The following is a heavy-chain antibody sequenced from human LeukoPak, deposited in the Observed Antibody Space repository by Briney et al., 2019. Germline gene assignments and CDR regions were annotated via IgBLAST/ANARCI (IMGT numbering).Heavy chain of an antibody. V-gene: IGHV1-69*04. CDR2: IIPILGIA. J-gene: IGHJ4*02. D-gene: IGHD2-15*01. Sequence: GSSVKVSCKASGGTFSSYAISWVRRAPGQGLEWMGRIIPILGIANYAQKFQGRVTITADKSTSTAYMELSSLRSEDTAVYYCAELYCSGGSCLDYWGQGTLVTVSS. CDR3: AELYCSGGSCLDY. CDR1: GGTFSSYA.